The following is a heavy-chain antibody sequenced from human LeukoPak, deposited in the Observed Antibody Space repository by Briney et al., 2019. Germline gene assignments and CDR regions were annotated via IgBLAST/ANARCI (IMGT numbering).Heavy chain of an antibody. V-gene: IGHV4-59*08. CDR1: GGSISSYY. CDR3: ARLPIAAAGSPGMDV. D-gene: IGHD6-13*01. J-gene: IGHJ6*02. Sequence: SETLSLTCTVSGGSISSYYWSWIRQPPGKGLEWIGYIYYSGSTNYNPSLKSRVTISVDTSKNQFSLKLSSVTAADTAVHYCARLPIAAAGSPGMDVWGQGTTVTVSS. CDR2: IYYSGST.